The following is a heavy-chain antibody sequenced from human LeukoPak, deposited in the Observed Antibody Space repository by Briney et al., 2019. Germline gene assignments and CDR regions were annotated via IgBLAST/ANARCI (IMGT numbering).Heavy chain of an antibody. Sequence: GGSLRLSCAASGFTFSTYAVNWVRQAPGKGPEWVSTISGSGDSTYYADSVKGRFTISRDNSKDTLYLQMNSLRAEDTAVYYCAKPTYYDFWSGYYPAISPMSWGQGTLVTVSS. V-gene: IGHV3-23*01. D-gene: IGHD3-3*01. CDR3: AKPTYYDFWSGYYPAISPMS. J-gene: IGHJ5*02. CDR2: ISGSGDST. CDR1: GFTFSTYA.